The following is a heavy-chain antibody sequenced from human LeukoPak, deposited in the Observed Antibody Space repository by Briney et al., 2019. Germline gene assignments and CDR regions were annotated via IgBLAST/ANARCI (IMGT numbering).Heavy chain of an antibody. V-gene: IGHV4-39*07. CDR3: ASRKLGNDY. CDR2: IYYSGST. J-gene: IGHJ4*02. D-gene: IGHD7-27*01. CDR1: GDTISTSDHY. Sequence: SETLSLTCSVSGDTISTSDHYWGWIRQPPGKGLEWIGSIYYSGSTYYNPSLKSRVTISADTSKNEFSLKLNSVTAADTAVYYCASRKLGNDYWGQGTLVTVSS.